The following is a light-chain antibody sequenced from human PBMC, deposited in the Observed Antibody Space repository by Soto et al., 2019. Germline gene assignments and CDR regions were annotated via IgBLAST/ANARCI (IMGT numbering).Light chain of an antibody. V-gene: IGLV2-14*03. J-gene: IGLJ1*01. CDR1: HNDIGTYDY. CDR2: GVT. CDR3: SSFPPDRLYL. Sequence: SLLTQPTSVSGSPGQSITISCTGNHNDIGTYDYVSWYQQHPGRAPRLLIYGVTTRPSGISDRFSASKSGLTASLTISGLQPEDEADYYCSSFPPDRLYLLGTGTKVTV.